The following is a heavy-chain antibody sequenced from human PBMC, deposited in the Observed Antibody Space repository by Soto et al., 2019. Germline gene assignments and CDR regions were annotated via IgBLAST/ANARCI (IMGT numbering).Heavy chain of an antibody. D-gene: IGHD1-7*01. CDR2: IYYSGST. V-gene: IGHV4-59*01. Sequence: PSETLSLTCTVSGGSISPYYWSWIRQPPGRGLEWIGYIYYSGSTNYAPSLRNRVTISVDTSKTQVSLKLTSVTAADTAVYYCARAELRQIGWTFEYWGQGTLVTVSS. CDR3: ARAELRQIGWTFEY. CDR1: GGSISPYY. J-gene: IGHJ4*02.